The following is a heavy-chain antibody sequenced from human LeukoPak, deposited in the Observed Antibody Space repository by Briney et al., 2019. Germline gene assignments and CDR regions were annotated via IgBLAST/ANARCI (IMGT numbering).Heavy chain of an antibody. CDR2: IYYSGST. CDR1: GGSISSYY. CDR3: ARQVLGSGSYYFDY. Sequence: SETLSLTCTVSGGSISSYYWSWIRQPPGKGLEWIGYIYYSGSTNYNPSLKSRVTISVDTSKNQFSLKLSSVTAADTAVYYCARQVLGSGSYYFDYWGQGTLVTVSS. J-gene: IGHJ4*02. D-gene: IGHD3-10*01. V-gene: IGHV4-59*08.